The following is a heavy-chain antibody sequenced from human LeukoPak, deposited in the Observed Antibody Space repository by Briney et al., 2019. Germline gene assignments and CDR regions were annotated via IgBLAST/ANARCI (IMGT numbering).Heavy chain of an antibody. CDR2: IIPIFGTA. CDR1: GGTFSSYA. D-gene: IGHD3-3*01. J-gene: IGHJ6*03. Sequence: GASVKVSCKASGGTFSSYAISWVRQAPGQGLEWMGGIIPIFGTANYAQKFQGRVTITAAESTSTAYMELSSLRSEDTAVYYCARAVRFLGYYYYYMDVWGKGTTVTVSS. CDR3: ARAVRFLGYYYYYMDV. V-gene: IGHV1-69*13.